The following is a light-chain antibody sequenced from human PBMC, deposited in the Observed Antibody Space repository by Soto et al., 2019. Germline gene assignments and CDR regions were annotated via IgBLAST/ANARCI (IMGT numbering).Light chain of an antibody. CDR1: MRDVGAYNL. Sequence: QSALTQPASVSGSPGQSITISCAGTMRDVGAYNLVSWYQQHPGRAPHLIIYEVRNRPSGISFRFSGSKSGNTASLTISGLQAEDEADYYRSSYTSKSSLIFGGGTKVTGL. V-gene: IGLV2-14*01. J-gene: IGLJ2*01. CDR3: SSYTSKSSLI. CDR2: EVR.